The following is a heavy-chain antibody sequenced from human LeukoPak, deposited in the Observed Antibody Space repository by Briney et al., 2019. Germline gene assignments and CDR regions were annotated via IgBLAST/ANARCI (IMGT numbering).Heavy chain of an antibody. D-gene: IGHD2-2*01. CDR1: GGSISSYY. CDR2: IHYSGST. CDR3: ARGGVVVPAAIGSYYMDV. J-gene: IGHJ6*03. V-gene: IGHV4-59*13. Sequence: PSETLSLTCTVSGGSISSYYWSWIRQPPGKGLEWIGYIHYSGSTNYNPSLKSRVTISVDTSKNQFSLKLSSVTAADTAVYYCARGGVVVPAAIGSYYMDVWGKGTTVTASS.